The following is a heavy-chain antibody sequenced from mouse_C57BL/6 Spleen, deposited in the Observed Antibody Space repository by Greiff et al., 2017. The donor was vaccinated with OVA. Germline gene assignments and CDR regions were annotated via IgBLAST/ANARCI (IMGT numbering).Heavy chain of an antibody. CDR3: ARRDGSSYEGYFDV. CDR2: INPGSGGT. J-gene: IGHJ1*03. Sequence: VKLQESGAELVRPGTSVKVSCKASGYAFTNYLIEWVKQRPGQGLEWIGVINPGSGGTNYNEKFKGKATLTADKSSSTAYMQLSSLTSEDSAVYFCARRDGSSYEGYFDVWGTGTTVTVSS. V-gene: IGHV1-54*01. CDR1: GYAFTNYL. D-gene: IGHD1-1*01.